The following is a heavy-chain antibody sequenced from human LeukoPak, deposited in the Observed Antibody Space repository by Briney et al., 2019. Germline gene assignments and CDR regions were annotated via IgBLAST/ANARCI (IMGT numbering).Heavy chain of an antibody. J-gene: IGHJ4*02. V-gene: IGHV4-4*02. D-gene: IGHD1-1*01. Sequence: SETLSLTCSISGDSISSSHWYSWVRQPPGKGLEWIGEIYHSGTTNYNPSLKGRVIMSIDKSKNQFSLKLTSVAAADTAVYFCARNWNDGRFDYWGQGTLVSVSS. CDR2: IYHSGTT. CDR3: ARNWNDGRFDY. CDR1: GDSISSSHW.